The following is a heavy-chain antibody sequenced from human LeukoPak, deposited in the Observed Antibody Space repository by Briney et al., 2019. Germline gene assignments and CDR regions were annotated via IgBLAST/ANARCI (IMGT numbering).Heavy chain of an antibody. CDR3: ASVVTWEFDY. CDR1: GFTFSSYG. CDR2: ISYDGSNK. V-gene: IGHV3-30*19. Sequence: GGSLRLSCAAAGFTFSSYGMHWVRQAPGKGLEWVAVISYDGSNKYYADSVKGRFTISRDNSKNTLYLQMNSLRAEDTTVYYCASVVTWEFDYWGQGTLVTVSS. D-gene: IGHD3-22*01. J-gene: IGHJ4*02.